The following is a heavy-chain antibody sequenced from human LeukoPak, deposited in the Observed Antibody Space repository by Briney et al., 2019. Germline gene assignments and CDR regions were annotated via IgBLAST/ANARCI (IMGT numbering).Heavy chain of an antibody. Sequence: SVKVSCKASGGTFSIYAISWVRQAPRQGVDWMVRIIPILGIANYAQKFQGRVTITADKSTSTAYMELSSLRSEDTAVYYCAREQTRYSSSSGVRGDFDYWGQGTLVTVSS. J-gene: IGHJ4*02. CDR2: IIPILGIA. CDR1: GGTFSIYA. V-gene: IGHV1-69*10. D-gene: IGHD6-6*01. CDR3: AREQTRYSSSSGVRGDFDY.